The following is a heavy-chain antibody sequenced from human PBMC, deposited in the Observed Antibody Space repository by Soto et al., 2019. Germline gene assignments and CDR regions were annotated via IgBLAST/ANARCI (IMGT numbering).Heavy chain of an antibody. J-gene: IGHJ4*02. Sequence: QVQLVQSGAEVKEPGASVKVSCKASGYTFTSYGINWVRQAPGQGLEWMGWINTYDGDTKYAQKLQGRVTMATDTSTSTAYMELRSLRPDDTAMYYCARDVCVSSSCYIANWGQGTLVTVSS. CDR2: INTYDGDT. D-gene: IGHD3-22*01. CDR1: GYTFTSYG. V-gene: IGHV1-18*01. CDR3: ARDVCVSSSCYIAN.